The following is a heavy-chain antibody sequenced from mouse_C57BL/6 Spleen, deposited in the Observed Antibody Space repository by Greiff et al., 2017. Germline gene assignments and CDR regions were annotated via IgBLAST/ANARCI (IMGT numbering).Heavy chain of an antibody. CDR1: GYAFTNYL. Sequence: QVQLQQSGAELVRPGTSVKVSCKASGYAFTNYLIEWVKQRPGQGLEWIGVINPGSGGTNYNEKFKGKATLTADKSSSTAYMQLSSLTSEDSAVYFCARSDYYGNYAMDYWGQGTSVTVSS. D-gene: IGHD1-1*01. J-gene: IGHJ4*01. CDR3: ARSDYYGNYAMDY. V-gene: IGHV1-54*01. CDR2: INPGSGGT.